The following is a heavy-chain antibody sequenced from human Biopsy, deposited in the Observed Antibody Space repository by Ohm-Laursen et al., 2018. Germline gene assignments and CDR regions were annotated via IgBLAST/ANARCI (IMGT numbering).Heavy chain of an antibody. J-gene: IGHJ6*02. CDR2: IYYSVMT. CDR1: GDSVTKYY. V-gene: IGHV4-59*02. D-gene: IGHD4-11*01. CDR3: ARDSGILNYGNFKYYHYYGMDV. Sequence: DTLSLTCAVSGDSVTKYYWSWIRQPPGKGLEWIGHIYYSVMTNYNPSLQSRVSISVDTSRNQVSLTLSSVTAADTAVYYCARDSGILNYGNFKYYHYYGMDVWGQGTKVTVSS.